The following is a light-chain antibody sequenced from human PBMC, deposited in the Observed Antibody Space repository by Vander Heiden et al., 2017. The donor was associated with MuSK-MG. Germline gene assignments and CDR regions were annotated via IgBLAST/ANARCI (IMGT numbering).Light chain of an antibody. V-gene: IGLV2-14*04. J-gene: IGLJ3*02. CDR1: SRDVGAPHY. Sequence: PGPSITLPCSGTSRDVGAPHYVSWCHPHPGTAPNLLLHDVSERPSGVSLRFSGSKSRSTASLIISGRQEEEEDDYYCSAYTNSRSLVFGGGTKLTVL. CDR2: DVS. CDR3: SAYTNSRSLV.